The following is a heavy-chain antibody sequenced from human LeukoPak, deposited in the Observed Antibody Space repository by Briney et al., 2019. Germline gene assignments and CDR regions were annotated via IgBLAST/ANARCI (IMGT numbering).Heavy chain of an antibody. D-gene: IGHD2-21*01. J-gene: IGHJ3*02. Sequence: GGSLRLSCAASGFSFSNYAMTWVRQAPGKGLEWVAVISYDGSNKYYADSVKGRFTISRDNSKNTLYLQMNSLRAEDTAVYYCARDIYDAFDIWGQGTMVTVSS. CDR1: GFSFSNYA. CDR3: ARDIYDAFDI. V-gene: IGHV3-30-3*01. CDR2: ISYDGSNK.